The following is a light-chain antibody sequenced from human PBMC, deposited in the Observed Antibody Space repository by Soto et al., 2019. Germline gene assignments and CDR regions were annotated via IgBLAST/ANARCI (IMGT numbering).Light chain of an antibody. J-gene: IGLJ1*01. V-gene: IGLV2-8*01. Sequence: QSVLTQPPSASGSPGQSVTISCTGTKNDIGVYDFVSWYQHHPGKAPRLIIYEVVQRPSGVPDRFSGSKSGNTASLTVSGLQADDEADYYCCLYIGATTYVFGTGTKLTVL. CDR1: KNDIGVYDF. CDR2: EVV. CDR3: CLYIGATTYV.